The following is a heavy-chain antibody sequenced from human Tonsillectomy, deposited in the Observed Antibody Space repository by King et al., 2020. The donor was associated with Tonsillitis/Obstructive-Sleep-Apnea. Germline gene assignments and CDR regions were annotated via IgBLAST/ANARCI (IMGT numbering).Heavy chain of an antibody. V-gene: IGHV1-46*01. CDR1: GYTFTSYY. CDR3: ARDRPYGSGSYYKAFDI. Sequence: QLVQSGAEVKKPGASVKVSCKASGYTFTSYYMHWVRQAPGQGLEWMGIINPSGGSTSYAQKFQGRVTMTRDTSTSTVYMELSSLRSEDTAVYYCARDRPYGSGSYYKAFDIWGQGTMVTVSS. D-gene: IGHD3-10*01. J-gene: IGHJ3*02. CDR2: INPSGGST.